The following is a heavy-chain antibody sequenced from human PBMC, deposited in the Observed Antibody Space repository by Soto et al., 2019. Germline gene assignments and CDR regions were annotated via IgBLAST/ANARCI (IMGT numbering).Heavy chain of an antibody. V-gene: IGHV3-30-3*01. D-gene: IGHD5-12*01. CDR3: ARASSGYDVVLCFDY. CDR1: GFTFSSYA. Sequence: QVQLVESGGGVVQPGRSLRLSCAASGFTFSSYAMHWVRQAPGKGLEWVAVISYDGSNKYYADSVKGRFTISRDNSKNTLDLQMNSRRAEDTAVYYCARASSGYDVVLCFDYWGQGTLVTVSS. J-gene: IGHJ4*02. CDR2: ISYDGSNK.